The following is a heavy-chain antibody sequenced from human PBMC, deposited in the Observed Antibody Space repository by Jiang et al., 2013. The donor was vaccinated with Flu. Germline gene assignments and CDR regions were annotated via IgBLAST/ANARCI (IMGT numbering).Heavy chain of an antibody. CDR2: IYYSGST. CDR3: ARVPNLYDSSGYYGAGAFDI. Sequence: KGLEWIGYIYYSGSTNYNPSLKSRVTISVDTSKNQFSLKLSSVTAADTAVYYCARVPNLYDSSGYYGAGAFDIWGQGTMVTVSS. V-gene: IGHV4-59*01. J-gene: IGHJ3*02. D-gene: IGHD3-22*01.